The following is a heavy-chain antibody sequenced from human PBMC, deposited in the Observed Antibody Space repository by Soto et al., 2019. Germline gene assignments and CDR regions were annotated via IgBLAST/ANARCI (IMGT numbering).Heavy chain of an antibody. Sequence: PGVSRKIYRQGYEYGLTSHWTVWERQMPGKGLEWMGIIYPGDSDTRYSPSFQGQVTISADKSISTAYLQWSSLKASDTAMYYCARHSSDGYYFDYWGQGTLVTVSS. V-gene: IGHV5-51*01. CDR2: IYPGDSDT. J-gene: IGHJ4*02. CDR1: EYGLTSHW. CDR3: ARHSSDGYYFDY. D-gene: IGHD2-21*01.